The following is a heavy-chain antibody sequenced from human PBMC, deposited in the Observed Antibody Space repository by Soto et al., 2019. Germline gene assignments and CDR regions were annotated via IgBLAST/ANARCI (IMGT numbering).Heavy chain of an antibody. J-gene: IGHJ4*02. CDR1: GFTFSSYG. CDR2: ISYDGSNK. Sequence: QVQLVESGGGVVQPGRSLRLSCAASGFTFSSYGMHWVRQAPGKGLEWVAVISYDGSNKYYADSVKGRFTISRDNSKNTLYLQMNSLRAEDTAVYYCVVSWLEWPADYWGQGTLVTVSS. CDR3: VVSWLEWPADY. V-gene: IGHV3-30*03. D-gene: IGHD2-8*01.